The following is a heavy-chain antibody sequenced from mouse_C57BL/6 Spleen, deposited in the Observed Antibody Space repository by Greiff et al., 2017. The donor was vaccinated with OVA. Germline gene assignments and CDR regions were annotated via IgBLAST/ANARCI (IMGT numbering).Heavy chain of an antibody. CDR2: INPNNGGT. V-gene: IGHV1-26*01. CDR1: GYTFTDYY. D-gene: IGHD2-5*01. J-gene: IGHJ4*01. CDR3: ARWGYSIYAMDY. Sequence: EVQLQQSGPELVKPGASVKISCKASGYTFTDYYMNWVKQSHGKSLEWIGDINPNNGGTSYNQKFKGKATLTVDKSSSTAYMELRSLTSEDSAVYYCARWGYSIYAMDYWGQGTSVTVSS.